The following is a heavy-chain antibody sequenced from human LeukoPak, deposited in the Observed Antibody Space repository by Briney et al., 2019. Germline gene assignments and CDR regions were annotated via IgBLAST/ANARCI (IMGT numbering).Heavy chain of an antibody. Sequence: ASVKVSCKASGYTFTGYYMHWVRQAPGQGLEWMGRINPNSGGTNYAQKFQGRVTVTRDTSISTAYMELSRLRSDDTAVYYCARDRYYYDSSGYFFDYWGQGTLVTVSS. D-gene: IGHD3-22*01. J-gene: IGHJ4*02. CDR1: GYTFTGYY. CDR2: INPNSGGT. V-gene: IGHV1-2*06. CDR3: ARDRYYYDSSGYFFDY.